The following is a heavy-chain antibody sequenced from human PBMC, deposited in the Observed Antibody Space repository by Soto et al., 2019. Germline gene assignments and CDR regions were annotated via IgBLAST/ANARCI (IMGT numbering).Heavy chain of an antibody. J-gene: IGHJ6*03. CDR1: GYTFTSYD. CDR3: AKGPYYDILTGYSRAGYYYYYYMDV. CDR2: MNPNSGNT. V-gene: IGHV1-8*01. D-gene: IGHD3-9*01. Sequence: GASVKVSCKASGYTFTSYDINWVRQATGQGLEWMGWMNPNSGNTGYAQKFQGRVTMTRNTSISTAYMELSSLRSEDTAVYYCAKGPYYDILTGYSRAGYYYYYYMDVWGKGTTVTVSS.